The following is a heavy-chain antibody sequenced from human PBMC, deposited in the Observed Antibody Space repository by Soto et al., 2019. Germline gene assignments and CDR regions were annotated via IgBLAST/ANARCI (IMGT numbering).Heavy chain of an antibody. J-gene: IGHJ6*03. CDR3: GIAAAGIDYYMDV. Sequence: GGSLRLSSAASGFTFSDYYMSWIRQAPGKGLEWVSYISSSGSTIYYADSVKGRFTISRDNAKNQFSLKLSSVTAADTAVYYCGIAAAGIDYYMDVWGKGTTVTVSS. CDR2: ISSSGSTI. D-gene: IGHD6-13*01. CDR1: GFTFSDYY. V-gene: IGHV3-11*04.